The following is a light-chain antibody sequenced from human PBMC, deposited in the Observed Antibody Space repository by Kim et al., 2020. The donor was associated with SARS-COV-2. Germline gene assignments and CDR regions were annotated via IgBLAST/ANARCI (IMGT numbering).Light chain of an antibody. CDR1: ESVRSY. J-gene: IGKJ3*01. CDR3: QQYYRDPPT. V-gene: IGKV1-8*01. Sequence: APRGDSVTLACRASESVRSYLAWYQQKPGKAPNLLVYAASTLQTGVPSRFSGSGFGTNFTLTISCLQSEDFASYYCQQYYRDPPTFGPGTKVDIK. CDR2: AAS.